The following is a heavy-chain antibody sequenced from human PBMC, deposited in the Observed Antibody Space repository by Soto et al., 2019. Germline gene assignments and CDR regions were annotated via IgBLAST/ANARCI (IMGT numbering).Heavy chain of an antibody. D-gene: IGHD5-18*01. V-gene: IGHV2-5*02. J-gene: IGHJ1*01. CDR3: AHSLSGDIYEN. CDR1: GISLRTGGVG. Sequence: QITLKESGPTLVNPTQTLTLTCTSSGISLRTGGVGVGWSRQPPGKALEWRALIYWDDDKRYSPSLKNRLIITKDTSKNQVVLTMTNMDPVDTDTYYCAHSLSGDIYENCGQGVLVTVST. CDR2: IYWDDDK.